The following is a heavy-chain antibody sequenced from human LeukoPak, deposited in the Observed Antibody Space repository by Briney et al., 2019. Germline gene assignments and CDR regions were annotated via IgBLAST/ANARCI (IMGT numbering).Heavy chain of an antibody. CDR3: GRGGYGPPYYYYFHMDV. D-gene: IGHD5-12*01. J-gene: IGHJ6*03. CDR1: GGSFSSYY. V-gene: IGHV4-59*01. CDR2: IYYSGSS. Sequence: SETLSLTCAVYGGSFSSYYWSWIRQPPGKGLEWIGYIYYSGSSNYNPSLKSRVNISVDTSKNQFSLKLSPVTAADPAGDYCGRGGYGPPYYYYFHMDVRRKGTTVTVSS.